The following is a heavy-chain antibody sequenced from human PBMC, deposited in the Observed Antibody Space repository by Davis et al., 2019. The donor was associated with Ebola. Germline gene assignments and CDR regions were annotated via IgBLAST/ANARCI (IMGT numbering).Heavy chain of an antibody. V-gene: IGHV3-23*01. CDR3: AGGTRSGWHLEY. CDR2: ISAGGGSP. CDR1: GFTFSSYV. D-gene: IGHD6-19*01. Sequence: GGSLRLSCAASGFTFSSYVMSWVRQAPGRGLEWVSSISAGGGSPYYAESVKGRFTISRDNSKKTLYLQMNSLRDEDTAVYYCAGGTRSGWHLEYWGQGTLVTVSS. J-gene: IGHJ4*02.